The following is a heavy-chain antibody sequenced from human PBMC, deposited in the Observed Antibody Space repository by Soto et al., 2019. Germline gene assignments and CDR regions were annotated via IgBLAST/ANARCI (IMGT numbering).Heavy chain of an antibody. V-gene: IGHV4-30-4*01. D-gene: IGHD3-22*01. Sequence: QVQLQESGPGLVKPSQTLSLTCTVSGGSISSGDYYWICIRQPPGKGLEWIGYIYYSGSTYYNPSLKSRVTISVDTSKNQFSLKLRAVTAADTAVYYCARAHDPFNYFDSSGYYGYGWFDPWGQGTLVTVSS. CDR3: ARAHDPFNYFDSSGYYGYGWFDP. CDR1: GGSISSGDYY. J-gene: IGHJ5*02. CDR2: IYYSGST.